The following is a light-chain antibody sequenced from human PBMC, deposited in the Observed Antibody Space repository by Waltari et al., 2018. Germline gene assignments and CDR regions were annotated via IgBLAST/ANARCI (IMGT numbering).Light chain of an antibody. CDR2: GQN. Sequence: SSELTQDPAVSVALGQTVRITCQGDSLRRYHASWYQQRPGQAPILVLYGQNNRPSGIPDRFSGSISGNTASLTITGAQAEDEADYYCHSRDTSSTRVFGGGTRLTV. V-gene: IGLV3-19*01. CDR1: SLRRYH. CDR3: HSRDTSSTRV. J-gene: IGLJ2*01.